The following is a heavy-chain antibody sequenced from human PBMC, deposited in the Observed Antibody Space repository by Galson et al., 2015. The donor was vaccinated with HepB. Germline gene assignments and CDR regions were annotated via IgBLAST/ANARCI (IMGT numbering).Heavy chain of an antibody. Sequence: SLRLSCAASGFTFSDYYMSWIRQAPGKGLEWVSYISSSGSTIYYADSVKGRFTISRDNAKNSLYLQMNSLRAEDTAVYYCARVVFITGTTRGWFDPWGQGTLVTVSS. CDR2: ISSSGSTI. J-gene: IGHJ5*02. CDR1: GFTFSDYY. D-gene: IGHD1-7*01. CDR3: ARVVFITGTTRGWFDP. V-gene: IGHV3-11*01.